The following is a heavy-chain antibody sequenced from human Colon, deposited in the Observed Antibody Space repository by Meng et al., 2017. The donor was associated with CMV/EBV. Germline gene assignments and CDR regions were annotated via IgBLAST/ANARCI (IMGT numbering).Heavy chain of an antibody. Sequence: SETLSLTCSVSGGSMITFYYTWVRQSPGRALEWLGFVYFSGRTKYNPPLSSRLSMSLDVAENQVSLKMTSVTAADTAVYYCARSNYSTFDGGLPYYYYGMDVWGQGTTVTVSS. J-gene: IGHJ6*02. CDR3: ARSNYSTFDGGLPYYYYGMDV. D-gene: IGHD2-2*01. CDR2: VYFSGRT. CDR1: GGSMITFY. V-gene: IGHV4-59*01.